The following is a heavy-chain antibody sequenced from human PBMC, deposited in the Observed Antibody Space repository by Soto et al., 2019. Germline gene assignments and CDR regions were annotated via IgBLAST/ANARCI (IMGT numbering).Heavy chain of an antibody. Sequence: PSETLSLTCTVSGGSISSGDYYWSWIRQPPGKGPEWIGYIYYSGSTYYNPSLKSRVTISVDTSKNQFSLKLSSVTAADTAVYYCARAQPLTGLDYWGQGTLVTVSS. CDR2: IYYSGST. V-gene: IGHV4-30-4*01. CDR3: ARAQPLTGLDY. J-gene: IGHJ4*02. CDR1: GGSISSGDYY.